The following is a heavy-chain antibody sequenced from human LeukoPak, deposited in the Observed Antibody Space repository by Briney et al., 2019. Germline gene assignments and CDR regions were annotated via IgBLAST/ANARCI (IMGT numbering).Heavy chain of an antibody. D-gene: IGHD2-2*01. J-gene: IGHJ3*02. CDR2: IYYSGST. V-gene: IGHV4-39*01. CDR1: GGSISSSSYY. Sequence: PSETLSLTCTVSGGSISSSSYYWGWIRQPPGKGLEWIGSIYYSGSTYYNPSLKSRVTISVGTSKNQFSLKLSSVTAADTAVYYCARLRGSSINIWGQGTMVTVSS. CDR3: ARLRGSSINI.